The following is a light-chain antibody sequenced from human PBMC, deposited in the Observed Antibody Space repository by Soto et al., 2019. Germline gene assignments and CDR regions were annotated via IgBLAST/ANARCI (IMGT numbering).Light chain of an antibody. CDR2: GAS. CDR3: QKYGSSLIT. CDR1: QSVSRSD. V-gene: IGKV3-20*01. J-gene: IGKJ5*01. Sequence: EIVLTQSPGTLSFSPVEISTLSCLSSQSVSRSDLAWYQQKPGQAPRLFIYGASIRATGISDRFSGSGSGTDFTLTISRLEPEDFAMYYCQKYGSSLITFGKGTRREIK.